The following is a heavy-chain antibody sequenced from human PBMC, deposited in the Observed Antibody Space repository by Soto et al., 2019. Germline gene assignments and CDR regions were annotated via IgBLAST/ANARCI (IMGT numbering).Heavy chain of an antibody. D-gene: IGHD2-15*01. CDR2: IYYSGCT. Sequence: QVQLQESGPGLVKPSETLSLTCTVSGGSISSYYWSWIRQPPGKGLEWIWDIYYSGCTNYNPSLKSRVTISVDTSKNLFSLKVSSVTAADTAVYYCARGSDIVVKWGGFDPWCQGTLVTVCS. CDR3: ARGSDIVVKWGGFDP. J-gene: IGHJ5*02. CDR1: GGSISSYY. V-gene: IGHV4-59*01.